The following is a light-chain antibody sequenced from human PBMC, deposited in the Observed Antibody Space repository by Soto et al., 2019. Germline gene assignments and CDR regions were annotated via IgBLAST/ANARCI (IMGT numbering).Light chain of an antibody. CDR1: SSYFGSYNL. CDR3: SSYAGSSTFVL. Sequence: QSALTQPASVSGSPGQSITISCTVASSYFGSYNLVPWYRHHPGKAPKLMIYEVSKRPSGVSNRFSGSKSGNTASLTISGVQAEDEADYYCSSYAGSSTFVLFGGGTKLTVL. V-gene: IGLV2-23*02. CDR2: EVS. J-gene: IGLJ2*01.